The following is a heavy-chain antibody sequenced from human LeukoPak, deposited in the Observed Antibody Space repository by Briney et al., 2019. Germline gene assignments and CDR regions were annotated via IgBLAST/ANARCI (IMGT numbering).Heavy chain of an antibody. Sequence: GGSLRLSCAASGFTFSDYYMSWIRQAPGKGLEWISSITNSGTAMYYADSVKGRFTMSRDNANNSMYLQMNSLRAEDTAVYYCAKNGYNSGWYDSWGQGTLVIVSS. CDR2: ITNSGTAM. D-gene: IGHD6-25*01. CDR3: AKNGYNSGWYDS. V-gene: IGHV3-11*01. CDR1: GFTFSDYY. J-gene: IGHJ5*01.